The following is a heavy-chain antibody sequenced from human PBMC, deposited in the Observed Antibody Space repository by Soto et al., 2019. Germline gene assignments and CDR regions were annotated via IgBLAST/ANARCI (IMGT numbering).Heavy chain of an antibody. V-gene: IGHV4-61*01. CDR1: GGSVSSGSYY. J-gene: IGHJ4*02. Sequence: PSETLSLTCTVSGGSVSSGSYYWSWIRQPPGKGLEWIGYIYYSGSTNYNPSLKSRVTISVDTSKNQFSLKLSSVTAADTAVYYCARDRGLLWFGTIDYWGQGTLVTVS. CDR2: IYYSGST. D-gene: IGHD3-10*01. CDR3: ARDRGLLWFGTIDY.